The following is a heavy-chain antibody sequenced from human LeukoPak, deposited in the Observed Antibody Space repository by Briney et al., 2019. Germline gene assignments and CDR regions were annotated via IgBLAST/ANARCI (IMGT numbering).Heavy chain of an antibody. CDR3: AKDVKTMYSSGWYVY. V-gene: IGHV3-30*02. CDR1: GFTFSNYG. J-gene: IGHJ4*02. Sequence: GGSLRLSCAASGFTFSNYGMHWVRQAPGKGLEWVAFIRSDGSNQYYADSVKGRFTISRDNSKNTLYLQMNSLRAEDTAVYYCAKDVKTMYSSGWYVYWGQGTLVTVSS. CDR2: IRSDGSNQ. D-gene: IGHD6-19*01.